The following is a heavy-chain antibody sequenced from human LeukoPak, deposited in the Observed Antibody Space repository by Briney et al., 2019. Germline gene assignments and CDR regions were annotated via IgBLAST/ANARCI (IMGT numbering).Heavy chain of an antibody. D-gene: IGHD3-9*01. J-gene: IGHJ4*02. CDR1: GGSISSSDYY. V-gene: IGHV4-39*07. CDR2: IFYSGDT. CDR3: ARGRRHHVLRYFDWYRFDY. Sequence: KPSETLSLTCTVSGGSISSSDYYWGWIRQPPGKSLEWIGSIFYSGDTYYNPSLKSRVTISVDTSKNQFSLKLSSVTAADTAVYYCARGRRHHVLRYFDWYRFDYWGQGTLVTVSS.